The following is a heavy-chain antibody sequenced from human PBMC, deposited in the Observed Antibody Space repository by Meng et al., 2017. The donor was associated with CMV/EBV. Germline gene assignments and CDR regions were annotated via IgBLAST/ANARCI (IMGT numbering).Heavy chain of an antibody. J-gene: IGHJ4*02. CDR2: IVVGSGNT. CDR1: GFTFTSSA. Sequence: SVKVSCKASGFTFTSSAVQWVRQARGQRLERIGWIVVGSGNTNYAQKFQERVTITRDMSTSTAYMELSSLRSEDTAVYYCAAGEKAAAGSNLDYWGQGTLVTVSS. CDR3: AAGEKAAAGSNLDY. V-gene: IGHV1-58*01. D-gene: IGHD6-13*01.